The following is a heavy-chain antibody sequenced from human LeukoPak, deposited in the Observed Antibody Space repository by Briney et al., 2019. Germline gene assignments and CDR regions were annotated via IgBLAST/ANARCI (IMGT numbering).Heavy chain of an antibody. CDR2: ISAYNGNT. D-gene: IGHD5-18*01. J-gene: IGHJ6*03. CDR1: GYTFTSYG. Sequence: ASVKVSCKASGYTFTSYGISWVRQAPGQGLEWMGWISAYNGNTNYAQKLQGRVTMTTDTSTSTAYMGLRSLRSDDTAVYYCARAGPGSPTWIQLWPYYYYYYMDVWGKGTTVTISS. V-gene: IGHV1-18*01. CDR3: ARAGPGSPTWIQLWPYYYYYYMDV.